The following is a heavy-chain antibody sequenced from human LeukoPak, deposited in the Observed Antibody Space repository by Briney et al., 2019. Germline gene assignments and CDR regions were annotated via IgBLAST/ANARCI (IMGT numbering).Heavy chain of an antibody. CDR1: GGSFSGYY. CDR3: ARERWPIDY. Sequence: SETLSLTCAVYGGSFSGYYWSWIRQPPGKGLEWIGEINHSGNTNYNPSLKSRVTISVDTSKNQFSLKLSSVTAADTAVYYCARERWPIDYWGQGTLVTVSS. CDR2: INHSGNT. D-gene: IGHD5-24*01. J-gene: IGHJ4*02. V-gene: IGHV4-34*01.